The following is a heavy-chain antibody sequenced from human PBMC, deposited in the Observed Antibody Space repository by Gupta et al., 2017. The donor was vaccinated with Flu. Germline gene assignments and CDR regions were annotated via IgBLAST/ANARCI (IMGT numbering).Heavy chain of an antibody. V-gene: IGHV6-1*01. J-gene: IGHJ4*02. CDR3: AREISSGGNEFDY. Sequence: QVQLQKSGPGLVKSSQTLSLTCAISGDSVSSNSAAWNWLGQSPSRGLEWLGRTYYRSKWYNDYAVSVKSLMTINPDTFKNQFSLQLNSVTPEDTAVYYCAREISSGGNEFDYWGQGTLVTVSS. D-gene: IGHD4-23*01. CDR2: TYYRSKWYN. CDR1: GDSVSSNSAA.